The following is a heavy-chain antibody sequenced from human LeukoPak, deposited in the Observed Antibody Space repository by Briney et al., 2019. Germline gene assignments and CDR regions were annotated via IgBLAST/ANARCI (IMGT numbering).Heavy chain of an antibody. Sequence: GASVKVSCKASGYTFTGYYIHWVRQAPGQGLEWMGWINPNSGGTNYAQKFQGRVTMTRDTSISTAYMELSRLRSDGRAVYLCARDRAVVVVAAILSYWGQGTLVTVSS. CDR2: INPNSGGT. CDR1: GYTFTGYY. J-gene: IGHJ4*02. V-gene: IGHV1-2*02. CDR3: ARDRAVVVVAAILSY. D-gene: IGHD2-15*01.